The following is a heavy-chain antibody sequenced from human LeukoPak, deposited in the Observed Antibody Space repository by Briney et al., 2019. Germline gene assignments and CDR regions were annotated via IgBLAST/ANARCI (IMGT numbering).Heavy chain of an antibody. D-gene: IGHD3-10*01. CDR1: GFTFSSYG. CDR2: ISYDGSNK. V-gene: IGHV3-30*03. Sequence: GGSLRLSCAASGFTFSSYGMHWVRQAPGKGLEWVAVISYDGSNKYYADSVKGRFTISRDNSKNTLYLQMNSLRSEDTAVYYCARAGGITMVRGVVRRNDGFDIWGQGTLVTVSS. CDR3: ARAGGITMVRGVVRRNDGFDI. J-gene: IGHJ3*02.